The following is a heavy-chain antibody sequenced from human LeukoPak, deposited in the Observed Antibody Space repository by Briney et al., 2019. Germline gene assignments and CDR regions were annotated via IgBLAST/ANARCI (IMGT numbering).Heavy chain of an antibody. Sequence: GGSLRLSCAASGFTFTSYWMTWVRQAPGKGLEWVANTRQDESQKYYVDSVKGRFTISRDNVKKILYLQMNAPRIEDTATYYCARDFSTAAGYFDHWGQGILVTVSA. V-gene: IGHV3-7*01. CDR2: TRQDESQK. CDR3: ARDFSTAAGYFDH. D-gene: IGHD6-13*01. CDR1: GFTFTSYW. J-gene: IGHJ4*02.